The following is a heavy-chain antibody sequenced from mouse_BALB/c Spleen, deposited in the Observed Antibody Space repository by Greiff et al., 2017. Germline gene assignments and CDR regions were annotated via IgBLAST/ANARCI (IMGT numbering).Heavy chain of an antibody. CDR3: AREGGLGGFAY. CDR1: GYTFTDYA. J-gene: IGHJ3*01. CDR2: ISTYYGDA. V-gene: IGHV1S137*01. Sequence: QVQLKQSGAELVRPGVSVKISCKGSGYTFTDYAMHWVKQSHAKSLEWIGVISTYYGDASYNQKFKGKATMTVDKSSSTAYMELARLTSEDSAIYYCAREGGLGGFAYWGQGTLVTVSA. D-gene: IGHD2-4*01.